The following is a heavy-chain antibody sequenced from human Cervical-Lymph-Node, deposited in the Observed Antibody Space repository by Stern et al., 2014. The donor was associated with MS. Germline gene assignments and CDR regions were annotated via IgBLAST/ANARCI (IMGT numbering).Heavy chain of an antibody. CDR3: ATTTSRSCWYDSHY. V-gene: IGHV5-51*03. J-gene: IGHJ4*02. D-gene: IGHD3-16*01. Sequence: VQLVQSGAEIKKAGESLKISCKVSGYRFSSYWIGWVRQMPGKGLEWMGIIHPDGPEISYSPAFEGHVSFSGGKTINTPNLQGSTLKASDSAMYYCATTTSRSCWYDSHYWGQGTLVTVSS. CDR1: GYRFSSYW. CDR2: IHPDGPEI.